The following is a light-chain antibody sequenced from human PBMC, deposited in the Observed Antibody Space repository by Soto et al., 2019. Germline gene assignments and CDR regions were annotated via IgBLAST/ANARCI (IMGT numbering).Light chain of an antibody. CDR3: QQRTST. J-gene: IGKJ5*01. CDR1: QSISSN. Sequence: EIVMTQSPATLSVSPGERATLSCRASQSISSNLAWYQQKPGQAPRLLISGASTRATGIPARFSGSGSGSEFTLTISSLQSEDFAVYYCQQRTSTFGQGTRLEIK. CDR2: GAS. V-gene: IGKV3D-15*01.